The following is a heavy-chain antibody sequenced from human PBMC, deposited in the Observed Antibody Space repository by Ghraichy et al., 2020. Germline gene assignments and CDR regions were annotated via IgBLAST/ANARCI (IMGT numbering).Heavy chain of an antibody. D-gene: IGHD6-19*01. CDR1: GGSISSYY. V-gene: IGHV4-59*01. CDR2: IYYSGST. Sequence: ESLNISCTVSGGSISSYYWSWIRQPPGKGLEWIGYIYYSGSTNYNPSLKSRVTISVDTSKNQFSLKLSSVTAADTAVYYCARNPGWAVAGRGGMDVWGQGTTVTVSS. CDR3: ARNPGWAVAGRGGMDV. J-gene: IGHJ6*02.